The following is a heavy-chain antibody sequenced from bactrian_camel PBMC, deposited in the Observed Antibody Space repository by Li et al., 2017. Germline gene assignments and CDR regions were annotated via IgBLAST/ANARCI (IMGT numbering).Heavy chain of an antibody. J-gene: IGHJ4*01. V-gene: IGHV3S1*01. CDR1: GFTFSSYA. CDR2: ISPGGSRT. D-gene: IGHD6*01. CDR3: TKEPIGLGSPNHYGGSWSAALDEYDY. Sequence: HVQLVESGGGLVQPGGSLRLSCAASGFTFSSYAMSWVSQAPGKGLEWVSAISPGGSRTYYADSVKGRFTISRDNAKNTLYLQLNSLKSEDTATYYCTKEPIGLGSPNHYGGSWSAALDEYDYWGQ.